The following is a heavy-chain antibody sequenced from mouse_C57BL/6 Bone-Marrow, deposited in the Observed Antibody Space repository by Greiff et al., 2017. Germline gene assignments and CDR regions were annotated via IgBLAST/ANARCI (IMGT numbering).Heavy chain of an antibody. CDR3: ARTTVVATDYAMDY. J-gene: IGHJ4*01. Sequence: QVQLQQPGAELVKPGASVKLSCKASGYTFTSYWMHWVKQRPGRGLEWIGRIDPNSGGTKYNEKFKSKATLTVDKPSSTAYMQLSSRTSEDSAVYECARTTVVATDYAMDYWGQGTSVTVSS. CDR1: GYTFTSYW. V-gene: IGHV1-72*01. D-gene: IGHD1-1*01. CDR2: IDPNSGGT.